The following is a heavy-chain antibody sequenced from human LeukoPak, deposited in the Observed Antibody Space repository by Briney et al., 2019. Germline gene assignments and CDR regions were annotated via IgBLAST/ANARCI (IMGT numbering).Heavy chain of an antibody. CDR3: ARVVKSGPSHYFDY. V-gene: IGHV3-13*01. J-gene: IGHJ4*02. Sequence: GGSLRLSCAASGFTFSNYDMHWVRQGTGKGLEWVSAIGTAGDTYYLGSVKGRFTISRENAKNFLYLQMNSLRAGDTAVYYCARVVKSGPSHYFDYWGQGTLVTVSS. CDR1: GFTFSNYD. CDR2: IGTAGDT. D-gene: IGHD3-3*01.